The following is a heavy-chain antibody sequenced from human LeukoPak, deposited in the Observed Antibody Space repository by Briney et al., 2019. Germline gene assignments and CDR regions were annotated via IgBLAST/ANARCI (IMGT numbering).Heavy chain of an antibody. Sequence: PGGSLRLSCAASGFTFSSYAMSWVRQAPGKGLEWVSAISGSGGSTYYADSVKGRFTISKDNSKNTLYLQMNSLRAEDTAVYYCVKDQDSGAYSRFDYWGQGTLVTVSS. D-gene: IGHD3-22*01. CDR3: VKDQDSGAYSRFDY. CDR2: ISGSGGST. CDR1: GFTFSSYA. V-gene: IGHV3-23*01. J-gene: IGHJ4*02.